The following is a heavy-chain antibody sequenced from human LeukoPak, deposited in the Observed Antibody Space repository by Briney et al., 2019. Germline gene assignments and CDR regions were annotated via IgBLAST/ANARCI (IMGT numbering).Heavy chain of an antibody. CDR2: ISYDGSNK. V-gene: IGHV3-30-3*01. CDR3: ARDHLQLWYLDY. J-gene: IGHJ4*02. Sequence: PGGFLRLSCAASGFTFSSYAMHWVRQAPGKGLEWVAVISYDGSNKYYADSVKGRFTISRDNSKNTLYLQMNSLRAEDTAVYYCARDHLQLWYLDYWGQGTLVTVSS. CDR1: GFTFSSYA. D-gene: IGHD5-18*01.